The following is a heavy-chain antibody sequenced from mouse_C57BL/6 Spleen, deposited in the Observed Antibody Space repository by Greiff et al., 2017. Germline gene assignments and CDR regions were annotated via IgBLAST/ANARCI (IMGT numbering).Heavy chain of an antibody. D-gene: IGHD1-1*01. J-gene: IGHJ1*03. V-gene: IGHV1-61*01. Sequence: QVQLQQPGAELVRPGSSVKLSCKASGYTFTSYWMDWVKQRPGQGLEWIGNIYPSDSETHYNQKFKDKATLTVDKSSSTAYMQLSSLTSEDSAVYYCARSSYYGSINWYFDVWGTGTTVTVSS. CDR3: ARSSYYGSINWYFDV. CDR1: GYTFTSYW. CDR2: IYPSDSET.